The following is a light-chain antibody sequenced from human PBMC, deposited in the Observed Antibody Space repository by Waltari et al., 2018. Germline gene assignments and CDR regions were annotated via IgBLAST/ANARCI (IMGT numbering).Light chain of an antibody. CDR3: SSYTSSSTVV. V-gene: IGLV2-14*01. CDR2: EVS. CDR1: SSDVGCYNY. J-gene: IGLJ2*01. Sequence: QSALTHPASVSGSPGQSITISCTGTSSDVGCYNYVSWYQQHPGKAPKLMIYEVSNRPSGVSNRFSGSKSGKTASLTISGLQAEDEADYYCSSYTSSSTVVFGGGTKLTVL.